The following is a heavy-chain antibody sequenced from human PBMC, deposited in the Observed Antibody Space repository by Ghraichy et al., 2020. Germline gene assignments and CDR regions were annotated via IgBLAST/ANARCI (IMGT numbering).Heavy chain of an antibody. CDR1: GFLFKQNA. J-gene: IGHJ4*02. Sequence: LTCAASGFLFKQNAMTWVRQAPGKGLEWVSTISGFDGRTSYADSVKGRFTISKDNSNNTLYLQMDSLRVEDTAVYFCARRFDFWSGADLRIDYWGQGTLVTVSS. D-gene: IGHD3-3*01. CDR2: ISGFDGRT. CDR3: ARRFDFWSGADLRIDY. V-gene: IGHV3-23*01.